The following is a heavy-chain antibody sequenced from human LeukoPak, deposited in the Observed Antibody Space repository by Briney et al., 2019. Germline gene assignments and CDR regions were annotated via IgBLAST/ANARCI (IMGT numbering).Heavy chain of an antibody. CDR2: ISSSGSST. Sequence: GGSLRLSCVASGITFSTYAMSWVRQAPGKGLGWVSVISSSGSSTYYADSVKGRFTISRDNLKNTLYLQMNSLRAEDTAVYYCAKDLEDYYYYGMDVWGQGTTVTVSS. CDR3: AKDLEDYYYYGMDV. V-gene: IGHV3-23*01. CDR1: GITFSTYA. J-gene: IGHJ6*02.